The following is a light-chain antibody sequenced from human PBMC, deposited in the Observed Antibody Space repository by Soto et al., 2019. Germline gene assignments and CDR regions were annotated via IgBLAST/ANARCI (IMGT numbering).Light chain of an antibody. V-gene: IGKV1-5*01. CDR3: QQYNSYSWT. Sequence: DIPMTQSPAFLSASVGDKDTIPCRATESVSKWLAWYQEKPGNPPRPLIYDASTLESGVPSRFSGSGSGTEFTLTICSLQADDFTIYYCQQYNSYSWTFGQGTKLDI. CDR1: ESVSKW. J-gene: IGKJ1*01. CDR2: DAS.